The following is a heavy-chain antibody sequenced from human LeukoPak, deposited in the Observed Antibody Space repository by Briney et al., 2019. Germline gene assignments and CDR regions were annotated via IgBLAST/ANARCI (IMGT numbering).Heavy chain of an antibody. Sequence: SETLSLTCTVSGGSISSYYWSWIRQPAGKGLEWIGRIYTSGSTNYNPSLKSRVTMSVDTSKNQFSLKLSSVTAAATAVSYCVGDKGYFCGGSCYSSHDAFDIWGQGTMVTVSS. J-gene: IGHJ3*02. CDR1: GGSISSYY. CDR3: VGDKGYFCGGSCYSSHDAFDI. CDR2: IYTSGST. D-gene: IGHD2-15*01. V-gene: IGHV4-4*07.